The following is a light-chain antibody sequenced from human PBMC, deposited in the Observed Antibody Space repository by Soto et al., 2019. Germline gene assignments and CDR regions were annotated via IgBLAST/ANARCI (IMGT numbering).Light chain of an antibody. CDR1: SSDVGGYNY. Sequence: QSALTQPPSASGSPGQSVTISCTGTSSDVGGYNYVSWYQQHPGKAPKLMIYEVSKRPSGVPDRFSGSKSGNTASLTVSGLQAEDAADYYCSSYAGSNNPVFGGGTKLTVL. V-gene: IGLV2-8*01. CDR2: EVS. CDR3: SSYAGSNNPV. J-gene: IGLJ2*01.